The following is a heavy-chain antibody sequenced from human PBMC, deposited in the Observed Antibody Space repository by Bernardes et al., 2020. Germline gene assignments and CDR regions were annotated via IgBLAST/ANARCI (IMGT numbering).Heavy chain of an antibody. CDR3: ARDRTVPAGMGFHYYYYIDG. D-gene: IGHD2-2*01. Sequence: ASVKVSCMASGYTFTGYYMHWVRQAPGQGLEWMGWINPNSGGTNYAQKFQGWVTMTRDTSISTAYMELSRLRSDDTAVYYCARDRTVPAGMGFHYYYYIDGWGKGTTVTDSS. CDR2: INPNSGGT. J-gene: IGHJ6*03. V-gene: IGHV1-2*04. CDR1: GYTFTGYY.